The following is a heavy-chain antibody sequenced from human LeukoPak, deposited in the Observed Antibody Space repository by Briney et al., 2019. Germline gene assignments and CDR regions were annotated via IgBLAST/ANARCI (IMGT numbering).Heavy chain of an antibody. CDR1: GFTFSSYA. J-gene: IGHJ4*02. D-gene: IGHD3-10*01. Sequence: GGSLRLSCAASGFTFSSYAMHWVRQAPGKGLEWISFISSSGSTIYYADSVKGRFTISRDTTKNSLHLQMNNLRAEDTAVYYCARERTPKHYYGSGSFDRYFEYWGQGTLVTVSS. V-gene: IGHV3-48*03. CDR2: ISSSGSTI. CDR3: ARERTPKHYYGSGSFDRYFEY.